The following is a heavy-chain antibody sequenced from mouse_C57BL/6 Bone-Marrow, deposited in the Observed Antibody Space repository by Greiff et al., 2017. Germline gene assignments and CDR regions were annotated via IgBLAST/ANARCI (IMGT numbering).Heavy chain of an antibody. J-gene: IGHJ2*01. CDR3: ARRRGSTMVTTSFDY. D-gene: IGHD2-2*01. Sequence: QVQLQQSGAELARPGASVKMSCKASGYTFTSYTMHWVKQRPGQGLEWIGYINPSSGYTKYNQKFKDQATLTADKSSSTAYMQLSSLTADDSEVYYCARRRGSTMVTTSFDYWGKGTTLTVSS. V-gene: IGHV1-4*01. CDR1: GYTFTSYT. CDR2: INPSSGYT.